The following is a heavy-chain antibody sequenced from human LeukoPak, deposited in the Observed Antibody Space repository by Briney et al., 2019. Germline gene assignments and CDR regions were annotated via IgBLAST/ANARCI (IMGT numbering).Heavy chain of an antibody. CDR3: AKVLDAGVVTTISDL. CDR1: GFNFDDFA. D-gene: IGHD4-17*01. J-gene: IGHJ5*01. Sequence: GGSLSLSCETSGFNFDDFAMCWVRQVPGKGLDWVSGISHDGVKVFYADSVKGRFTISKDNSRSTLRLQMNSLRADDTGLYYCAKVLDAGVVTTISDLWGHGTLVTVS. CDR2: ISHDGVKV. V-gene: IGHV3-23*01.